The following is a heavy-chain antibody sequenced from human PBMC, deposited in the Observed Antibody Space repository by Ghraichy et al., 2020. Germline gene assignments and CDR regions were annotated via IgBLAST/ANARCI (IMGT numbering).Heavy chain of an antibody. CDR3: TTDAAVENRLGATDFDY. CDR1: GFTFSEAW. J-gene: IGHJ4*02. V-gene: IGHV3-15*01. D-gene: IGHD7-27*01. Sequence: GGSLRLSCAASGFTFSEAWMSWVRQAPGKGLEWVGRIKTKNEGGTTDYAAPVKGRFTISRDDSKNTLSLQMSSLKTEDTAVYYCTTDAAVENRLGATDFDYWGRGTLVTVSS. CDR2: IKTKNEGGTT.